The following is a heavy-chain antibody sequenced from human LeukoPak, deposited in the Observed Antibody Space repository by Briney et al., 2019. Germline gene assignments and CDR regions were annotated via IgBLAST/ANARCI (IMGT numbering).Heavy chain of an antibody. J-gene: IGHJ5*02. Sequence: PSETLSLTCTVSGYSISSGYYWGWIRQPPGKGLEWIGSIYHSGSTYYNPSLKSRVTISVDTSKNQFSLKLSSVTAADTAVYYCARDLSIAAAGIDIWFDPWGQGTLVTVSS. V-gene: IGHV4-38-2*02. CDR1: GYSISSGYY. D-gene: IGHD6-13*01. CDR3: ARDLSIAAAGIDIWFDP. CDR2: IYHSGST.